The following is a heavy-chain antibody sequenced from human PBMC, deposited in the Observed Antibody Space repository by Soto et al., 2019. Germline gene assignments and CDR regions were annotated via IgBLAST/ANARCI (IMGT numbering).Heavy chain of an antibody. J-gene: IGHJ6*02. D-gene: IGHD4-17*01. CDR3: TTDLAVPHNYYYSGMDV. V-gene: IGHV3-15*01. Sequence: EVQLVESGGGLVKPGGSLRLSCAASGFTFSNAWMNWVRQAPGKGLEWIGRIKSKVDGGTTEYAAPVKVRFTISRYDATSTLHLQINSLNAESPAVYFCTTDLAVPHNYYYSGMDVGGQGTTVTVSS. CDR1: GFTFSNAW. CDR2: IKSKVDGGTT.